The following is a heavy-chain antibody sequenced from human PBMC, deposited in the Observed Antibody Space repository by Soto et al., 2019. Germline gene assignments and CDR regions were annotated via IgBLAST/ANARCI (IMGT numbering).Heavy chain of an antibody. CDR1: GGSISSSNW. V-gene: IGHV4-4*02. CDR2: IYHSGST. CDR3: ARAAMGGSSWPFDS. D-gene: IGHD6-13*01. Sequence: QVQLQESGPGLVKPSGTLSLTCAVSGGSISSSNWWSWVRQPPGKGLEWIGEIYHSGSTNYNPSLMSRVTISVDKSKNQFSLKLSSVTAAAAAVYYCARAAMGGSSWPFDSWGQGTLVPVSS. J-gene: IGHJ4*02.